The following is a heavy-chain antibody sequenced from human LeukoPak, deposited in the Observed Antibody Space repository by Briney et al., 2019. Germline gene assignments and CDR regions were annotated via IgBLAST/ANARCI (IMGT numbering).Heavy chain of an antibody. Sequence: ASVTVSCKASGYTFTGYYMHWVRQAPGQGLEWMGWINPNSGGTNYAQKFQGRVTMTEDTSTDTAYMELSSLRSEDTAVYYCATDVGGYDAYYYYMDVWGKGTTVTVSS. CDR2: INPNSGGT. CDR1: GYTFTGYY. J-gene: IGHJ6*03. CDR3: ATDVGGYDAYYYYMDV. V-gene: IGHV1-2*02. D-gene: IGHD5-12*01.